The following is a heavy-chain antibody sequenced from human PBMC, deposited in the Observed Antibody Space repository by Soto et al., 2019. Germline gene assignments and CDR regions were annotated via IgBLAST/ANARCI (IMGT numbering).Heavy chain of an antibody. V-gene: IGHV5-51*01. CDR3: ARFKIVPTSTYYYYGMDV. CDR2: IYPVDSDT. CDR1: EDSFTTYW. D-gene: IGHD5-12*01. J-gene: IGHJ6*02. Sequence: GESLKISCKGFEDSFTTYWIGWVRQMPGKGLEWMGIIYPVDSDTKYSPSFQGQGTISADKSISTAYLQRSSLKASHTAVYFCARFKIVPTSTYYYYGMDVWGQGTTVTVSS.